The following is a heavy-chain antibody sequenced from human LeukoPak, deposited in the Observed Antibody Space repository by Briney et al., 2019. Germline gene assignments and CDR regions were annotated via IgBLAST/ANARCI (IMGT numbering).Heavy chain of an antibody. J-gene: IGHJ4*02. D-gene: IGHD6-19*01. Sequence: ASVKVSCKASGYTFTSYDINWVRQATGQGLEWMGWMNPNSGNTGYAQKFQGRVTMTRNTSISTAYMELSSLRSEDTAVYYCARLSKENAKTQWLVMGFDYWGQGTLVTVSS. CDR2: MNPNSGNT. V-gene: IGHV1-8*01. CDR1: GYTFTSYD. CDR3: ARLSKENAKTQWLVMGFDY.